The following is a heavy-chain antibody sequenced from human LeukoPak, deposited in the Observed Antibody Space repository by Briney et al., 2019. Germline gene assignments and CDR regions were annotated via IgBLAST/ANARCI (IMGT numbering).Heavy chain of an antibody. CDR3: ARLGSGWADAFDI. D-gene: IGHD6-19*01. CDR1: GFTFSSYW. J-gene: IGHJ3*02. Sequence: GGPLRLSCAASGFTFSSYWMSWVRQAPGKGLEWVANIKQDGSEKYYVDSVKGRFTISRDNAKNSLYLQMNSLRAEDTAVYYCARLGSGWADAFDIRGQGTMVTVSS. V-gene: IGHV3-7*01. CDR2: IKQDGSEK.